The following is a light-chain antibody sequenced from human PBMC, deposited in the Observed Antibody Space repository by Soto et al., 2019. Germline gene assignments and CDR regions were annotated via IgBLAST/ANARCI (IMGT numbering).Light chain of an antibody. CDR2: SAS. J-gene: IGKJ1*01. CDR3: QQSYTSPPWT. V-gene: IGKV1-39*01. CDR1: QSISTY. Sequence: DIQMTQSPSSLSASVGDRVTISCRAGQSISTYLNWYQQKPGTAPRLLIYSASSVKTGVPPRFSGSGSGRDFTLTISSLRPXXXXPYFCQQSYTSPPWTFGQGTKVEIK.